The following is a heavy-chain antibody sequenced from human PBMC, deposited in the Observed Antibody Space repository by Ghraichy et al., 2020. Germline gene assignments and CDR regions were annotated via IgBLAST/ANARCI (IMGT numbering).Heavy chain of an antibody. V-gene: IGHV4-31*03. Sequence: SETLSLTCTVSGGSIGSSGHYWSWIRQHPGKGLEWIGYIYYSGSTNYNPSLKSRLSISIDASKNQFSLKLPSVTAADTALYYCARGSDASGGFENWGQGTVVTVSS. CDR1: GGSIGSSGHY. CDR2: IYYSGST. D-gene: IGHD3-10*01. CDR3: ARGSDASGGFEN. J-gene: IGHJ4*02.